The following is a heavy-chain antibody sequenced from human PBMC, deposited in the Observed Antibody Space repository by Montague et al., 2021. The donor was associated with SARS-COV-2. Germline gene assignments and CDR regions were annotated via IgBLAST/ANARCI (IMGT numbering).Heavy chain of an antibody. Sequence: SETLSLTCTVSGGSISSYYWSWIRQPPGKGLEWIGYIYYSGSTNYNPSLKSRVTISVDTSKNQFSLKLSSVTAADTAVYYCARHPIGSFPRYGMDVWGQGTTVTGSS. CDR1: GGSISSYY. D-gene: IGHD2-15*01. CDR3: ARHPIGSFPRYGMDV. V-gene: IGHV4-59*08. J-gene: IGHJ6*02. CDR2: IYYSGST.